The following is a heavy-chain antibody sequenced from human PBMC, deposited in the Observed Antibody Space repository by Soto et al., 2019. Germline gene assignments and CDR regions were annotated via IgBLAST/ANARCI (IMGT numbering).Heavy chain of an antibody. V-gene: IGHV3-64*01. CDR1: GFTFSSYA. D-gene: IGHD3-10*01. CDR2: ISSNGGTT. J-gene: IGHJ6*03. CDR3: ARDYGGNGARDYYYYMDV. Sequence: GGSLRLSCAASGFTFSSYAMHWVRQAPGKGLEYVSAISSNGGTTYYANSVKGRFTISRDNSKNTLYLQMGSLRAEDMAVYYCARDYGGNGARDYYYYMDVWGKGTTVTVSS.